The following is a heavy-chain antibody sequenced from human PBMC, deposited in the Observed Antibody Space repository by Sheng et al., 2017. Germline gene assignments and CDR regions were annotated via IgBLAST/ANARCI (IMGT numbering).Heavy chain of an antibody. J-gene: IGHJ4*02. D-gene: IGHD5-12*01. V-gene: IGHV3-53*01. CDR3: ARGNTVATIYLDS. CDR2: ISSGGSV. Sequence: VQLVESGGGLIQPGGSLRLSCAASGFSVSSSYMTWVRQAPGKGLEWVSVISSGGSVYYGDSVKGRFTISRDNFKNTLYLQMNSLKVEDTAVYFCARGNTVATIYLDSWGQGMLVTVSS. CDR1: GFSVSSSY.